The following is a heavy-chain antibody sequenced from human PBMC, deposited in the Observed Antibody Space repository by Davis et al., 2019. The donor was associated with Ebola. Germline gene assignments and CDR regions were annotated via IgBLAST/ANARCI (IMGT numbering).Heavy chain of an antibody. D-gene: IGHD4-11*01. V-gene: IGHV3-53*04. Sequence: PGGSLRLSCAASGFTVSSNYMSWVRQAPGKGLEWVSVIYSGGSTYYADSVKGRFTISRHNSKNTLYLQMNSLRAEDTAVYYCARDRSKTRNWYFDLWGRGTLVTVSS. CDR3: ARDRSKTRNWYFDL. CDR1: GFTVSSNY. CDR2: IYSGGST. J-gene: IGHJ2*01.